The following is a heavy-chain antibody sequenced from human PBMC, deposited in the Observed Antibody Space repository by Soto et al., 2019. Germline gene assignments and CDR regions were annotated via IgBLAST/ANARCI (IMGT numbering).Heavy chain of an antibody. J-gene: IGHJ4*02. CDR3: VREDWHRFDS. V-gene: IGHV3-7*01. Sequence: EVQLVESGGRLVQPGGSLRLSCAASGFMFSAYWMSWVRQDPGKGLEWVATISGGASDKVYVDSVKGRFTISRDDSKNTLYLQMNSLRDEETAVYYWVREDWHRFDSWGQGTLVTVSS. CDR1: GFMFSAYW. CDR2: ISGGASDK. D-gene: IGHD2-21*01.